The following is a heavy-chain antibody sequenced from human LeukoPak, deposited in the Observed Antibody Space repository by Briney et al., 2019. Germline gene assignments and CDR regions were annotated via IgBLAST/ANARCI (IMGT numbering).Heavy chain of an antibody. CDR2: IRYDGSNK. CDR1: GFTFSSYG. Sequence: GGSLRLSCAASGFTFSSYGMHWVRQAPGKGLEWVAFIRYDGSNKYYADSVKGRFTISRDNAKNSLYLQMNSLRAEDTAVYYCARVRLPDYDFWSGYPFDYWGQGTLVTVSS. D-gene: IGHD3-3*01. J-gene: IGHJ4*02. CDR3: ARVRLPDYDFWSGYPFDY. V-gene: IGHV3-30*02.